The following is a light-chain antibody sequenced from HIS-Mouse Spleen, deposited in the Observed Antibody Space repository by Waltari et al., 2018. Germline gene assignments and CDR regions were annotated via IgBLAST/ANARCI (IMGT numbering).Light chain of an antibody. Sequence: SYELTQPPSVSVSPGQTARLTCPGDALPKKYAYLYQQTSGQAPVLVIYEDSKRPSGIPERFSGSSSGTMATLTISGAQVEDEADYYCYSTDSSGNHRVFGGGTKLTVL. CDR2: EDS. CDR1: ALPKKY. CDR3: YSTDSSGNHRV. J-gene: IGLJ2*01. V-gene: IGLV3-10*01.